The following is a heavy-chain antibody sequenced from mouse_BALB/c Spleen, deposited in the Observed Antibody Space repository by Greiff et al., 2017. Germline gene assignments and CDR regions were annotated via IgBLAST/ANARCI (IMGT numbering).Heavy chain of an antibody. CDR2: IYPGYGDT. V-gene: IGHV1-80*01. CDR3: ARRGTGWFAY. Sequence: QVQLQQSGAELVRPGSSVKISCKASGYAFSSYWMNWVKQRPGQGLEWIGQIYPGYGDTNYNGKFKGKATLTADKSSSTAYMQLSSLTSEDSAVYFCARRGTGWFAYWGQGTLVTVAA. J-gene: IGHJ3*01. CDR1: GYAFSSYW. D-gene: IGHD3-3*01.